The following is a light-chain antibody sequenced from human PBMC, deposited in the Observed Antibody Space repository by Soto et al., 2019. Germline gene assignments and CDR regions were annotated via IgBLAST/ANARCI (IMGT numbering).Light chain of an antibody. CDR1: QSIGGW. Sequence: DIQMTQSPSTLSASVGDRVTITCRASQSIGGWLAWYQQKPGKAPKLLIYDASTLESGVPSRFSGSGSGTEFTLTISSLQPDDFASYYCQQYDSHATFTFGHGTKVDIK. CDR2: DAS. V-gene: IGKV1-5*01. CDR3: QQYDSHATFT. J-gene: IGKJ3*01.